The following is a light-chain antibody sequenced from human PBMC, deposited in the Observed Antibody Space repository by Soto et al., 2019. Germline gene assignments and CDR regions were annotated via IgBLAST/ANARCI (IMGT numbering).Light chain of an antibody. CDR1: QSVTTN. Sequence: EIVMTQSPAALSVSXGXXXXXSXXASQSVTTNVAWYQQKPGQAPRLLIYGASTRATGISDRFSGSGSGTDFTLTISRLEAEDFAVYYCQQYGSSPRTFGQGTNVDIK. CDR3: QQYGSSPRT. J-gene: IGKJ1*01. V-gene: IGKV3-20*01. CDR2: GAS.